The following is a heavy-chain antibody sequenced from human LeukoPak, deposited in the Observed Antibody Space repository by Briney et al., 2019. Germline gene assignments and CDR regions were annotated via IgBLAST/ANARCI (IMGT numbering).Heavy chain of an antibody. CDR1: GYNLISYG. D-gene: IGHD3-22*01. J-gene: IGHJ4*02. CDR3: ASPYDTSGYYNYYFDY. CDR2: ISAYNVNT. V-gene: IGHV1-18*01. Sequence: RASVKVSCKASGYNLISYGIIWVRQAPGQGLEWMGWISAYNVNTNYAQKFQGRVTMTTDTSTSTAYMELRSLKSDDTAVYFCASPYDTSGYYNYYFDYWGQGTLVTVSS.